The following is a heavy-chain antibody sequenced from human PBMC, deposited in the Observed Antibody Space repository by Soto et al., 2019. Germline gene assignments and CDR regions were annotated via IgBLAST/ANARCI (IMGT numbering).Heavy chain of an antibody. Sequence: PSETLSLTCAVSGGSISSSNWWSWVRQPPGKGLEWIGEIYHSGSTNYNPSLKSRVTISVDKSKNQFSLKLSSVTAADTAVYYCAREVTDYDILTGYYRRGNWFDPWGQGTLVTVS. CDR1: GGSISSSNW. CDR3: AREVTDYDILTGYYRRGNWFDP. J-gene: IGHJ5*02. V-gene: IGHV4-4*02. D-gene: IGHD3-9*01. CDR2: IYHSGST.